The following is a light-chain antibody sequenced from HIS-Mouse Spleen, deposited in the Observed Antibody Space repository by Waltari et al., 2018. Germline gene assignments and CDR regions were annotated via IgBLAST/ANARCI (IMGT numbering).Light chain of an antibody. CDR1: SSDVWSYNL. Sequence: QSALTQPASVSGSPGQSITISCTGTSSDVWSYNLVSWYQQHPGKAPKLRIYEGSKRPSGVSNRFSGSKSGNTASLTISGLQAEDEADYYCCSYAGSSTSVVFGGGTKLTVL. CDR3: CSYAGSSTSVV. CDR2: EGS. V-gene: IGLV2-23*01. J-gene: IGLJ2*01.